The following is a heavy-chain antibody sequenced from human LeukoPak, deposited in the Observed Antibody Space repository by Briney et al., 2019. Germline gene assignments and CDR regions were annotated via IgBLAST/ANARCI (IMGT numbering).Heavy chain of an antibody. CDR2: INPNSGGT. Sequence: ASVKVSCKASGYTFTGYYMHWVRQAPGQGLELMGWINPNSGGTSYAQKFQGRVTMTRDTSISTAYMELSRLRSDDTAVYYCARRGGYYFYLNPWGQGPLVTVSS. CDR1: GYTFTGYY. J-gene: IGHJ5*02. CDR3: ARRGGYYFYLNP. V-gene: IGHV1-2*02. D-gene: IGHD3-3*01.